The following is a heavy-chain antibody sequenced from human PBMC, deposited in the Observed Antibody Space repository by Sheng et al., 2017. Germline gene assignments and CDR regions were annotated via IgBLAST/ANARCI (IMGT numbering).Heavy chain of an antibody. CDR1: GFTFGDYA. Sequence: EVQLVESGGGLVQPGRSLRLSCTASGFTFGDYAMSWVRQAPGKGLEWVGFIRSKAYGGTTEYAASVKGRFTISRDDSKSIAYLQMNSLKTEDTAVYYCTAVITPFDYWAREPWSPSP. V-gene: IGHV3-49*04. CDR2: IRSKAYGGTT. J-gene: IGHJ4*02. D-gene: IGHD3-22*01. CDR3: TAVITPFDY.